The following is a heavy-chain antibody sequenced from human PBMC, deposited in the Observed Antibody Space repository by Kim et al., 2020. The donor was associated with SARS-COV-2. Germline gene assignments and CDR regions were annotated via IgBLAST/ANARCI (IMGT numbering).Heavy chain of an antibody. CDR2: INHSGST. CDR1: GGSFSGYY. V-gene: IGHV4-34*01. CDR3: ASANYDSSGYYFPDAFDI. J-gene: IGHJ3*02. D-gene: IGHD3-22*01. Sequence: SETLSLTCAVYGGSFSGYYWSWIRQPPGKGLEWIGEINHSGSTNYNPSLKSRVTISVDTSKNQFSLKLSSVTAADTAVYYCASANYDSSGYYFPDAFDI.